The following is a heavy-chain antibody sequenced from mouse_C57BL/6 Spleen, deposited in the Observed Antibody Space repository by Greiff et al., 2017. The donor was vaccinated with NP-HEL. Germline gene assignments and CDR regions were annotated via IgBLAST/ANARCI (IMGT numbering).Heavy chain of an antibody. D-gene: IGHD1-1*01. CDR2: IRLKSDNYAT. CDR1: GFTFSNYW. J-gene: IGHJ2*01. V-gene: IGHV6-3*01. Sequence: EVKVEESGGGLVQPGGSMKLSCVASGFTFSNYWMNWVRQSPEKGLEWVAQIRLKSDNYATHYAESVKGRFTISRDDSKSSVYLQMNNLRAEDTGIYYCTSQQSGPDYGSSYNYWGQGTTLTVSS. CDR3: TSQQSGPDYGSSYNY.